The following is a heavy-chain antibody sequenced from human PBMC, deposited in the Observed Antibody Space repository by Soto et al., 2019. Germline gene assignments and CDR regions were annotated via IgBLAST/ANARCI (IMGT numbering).Heavy chain of an antibody. CDR1: GGSISSSSYY. CDR3: ASDPYYYDSSGYYSFDAFDI. D-gene: IGHD3-22*01. V-gene: IGHV4-39*01. CDR2: IYYSGST. Sequence: SETLSLTCTVSGGSISSSSYYWGWIRQPPGKGLEWIGSIYYSGSTYYNPSLKSRVTISVDTSKNQFSLKLSSVTAADTAVYYCASDPYYYDSSGYYSFDAFDIWGQGTMVTV. J-gene: IGHJ3*02.